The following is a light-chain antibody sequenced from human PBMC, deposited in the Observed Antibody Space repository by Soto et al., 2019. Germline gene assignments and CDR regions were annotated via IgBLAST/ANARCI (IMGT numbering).Light chain of an antibody. V-gene: IGLV2-14*01. CDR3: SSYASSSTLEV. J-gene: IGLJ1*01. Sequence: QSVLTQPASVSGSPGQSITISCTGTSXDVGGYNYVSWYQQHPGKAPKLLIYEVSNRPSGVSNRFSGSKSANTASLTISGLQAEDEADYYCSSYASSSTLEVFGTGTKVTVL. CDR2: EVS. CDR1: SXDVGGYNY.